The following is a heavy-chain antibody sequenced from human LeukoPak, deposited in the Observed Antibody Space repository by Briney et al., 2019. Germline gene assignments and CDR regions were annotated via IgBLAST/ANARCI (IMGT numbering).Heavy chain of an antibody. J-gene: IGHJ4*02. Sequence: SETLSLTCTVSGYSISRGYYWGWMRQPPGKGLEWIGNIYHSGSTDYNPSLKSRVAISVDTSKNQFSLKMNSVTAADTAVYSCARVAKYINGWLVGPDYWGQGTLATVSS. CDR2: IYHSGST. CDR3: ARVAKYINGWLVGPDY. CDR1: GYSISRGYY. D-gene: IGHD6-19*01. V-gene: IGHV4-38-2*02.